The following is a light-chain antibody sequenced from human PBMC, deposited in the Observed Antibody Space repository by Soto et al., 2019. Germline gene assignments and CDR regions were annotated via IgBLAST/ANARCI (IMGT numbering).Light chain of an antibody. V-gene: IGKV3-11*01. CDR2: DVS. CDR1: QSVSSY. CDR3: QQFHDWPRT. Sequence: EIVLTQSPATLSLSPGERATLSCRASQSVSSYLAWYQQKPGQAPRLLIYDVSSRATGVPGRFSGGGSETEFALTISSLQSEDFAVYYCQQFHDWPRTFGQGTKVDIK. J-gene: IGKJ1*01.